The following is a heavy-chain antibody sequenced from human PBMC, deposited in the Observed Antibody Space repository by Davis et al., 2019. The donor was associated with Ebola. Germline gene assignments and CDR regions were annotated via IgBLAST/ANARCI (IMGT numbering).Heavy chain of an antibody. CDR2: ISGFNTNT. CDR1: GYTFTSYG. V-gene: IGHV1-18*04. J-gene: IGHJ4*02. Sequence: ASVKVSCKSSGYTFTSYGLVWVRQAPGLCLEWMGWISGFNTNTNFAQKFQGRVTVSKDTSTNTAYMDLRSLTSDDTAIYYCARAPNYDVLTGTSSYYFDYWGQGTLVTVSS. CDR3: ARAPNYDVLTGTSSYYFDY. D-gene: IGHD3-9*01.